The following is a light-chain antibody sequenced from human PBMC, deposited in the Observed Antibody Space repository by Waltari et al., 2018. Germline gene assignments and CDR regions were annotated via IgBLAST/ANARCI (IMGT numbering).Light chain of an antibody. V-gene: IGKV3-20*01. CDR2: GAA. Sequence: EIVLTQSPDTLSLSPGERATHRCRARQSVSSSYLAWDQRKPGPAPGRLVSGAASSAPGLPGRFSGSGAGTDSTLTISRLEPEDFAGYYGQQYGSSPRTFGQGTKVEIK. J-gene: IGKJ1*01. CDR3: QQYGSSPRT. CDR1: QSVSSSY.